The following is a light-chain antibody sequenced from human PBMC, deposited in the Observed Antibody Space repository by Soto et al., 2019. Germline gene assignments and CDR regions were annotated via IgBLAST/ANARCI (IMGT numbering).Light chain of an antibody. CDR2: DAS. CDR3: RQRSNWPPIT. Sequence: EIVLTQSPGTLSLSPGERATLSCGASQSFTSNYLAWYQQKPGQAPRLLIYDASNRATGIPARFSGSGSGTDFTLTISSLEPEDFAVYYCRQRSNWPPITFGQGTRLEIK. V-gene: IGKV3-11*01. CDR1: QSFTSNY. J-gene: IGKJ5*01.